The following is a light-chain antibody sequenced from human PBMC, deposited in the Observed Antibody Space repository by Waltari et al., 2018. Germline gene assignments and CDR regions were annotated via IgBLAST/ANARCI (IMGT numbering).Light chain of an antibody. V-gene: IGLV2-8*01. CDR3: SSYAGSNNFVV. CDR1: SSDVAGYNY. Sequence: QSALTQPPSASGSPGQSVTIYCTGTSSDVAGYNYVPWYQQHPGKPPKLMIYEVSKRPSGVPDRFSGSKSGNTASLTVSGLQAEDEADYYCSSYAGSNNFVVFGGGTKLTVL. CDR2: EVS. J-gene: IGLJ2*01.